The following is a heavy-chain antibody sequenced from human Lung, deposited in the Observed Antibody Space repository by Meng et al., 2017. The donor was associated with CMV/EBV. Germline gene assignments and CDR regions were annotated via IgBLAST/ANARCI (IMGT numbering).Heavy chain of an antibody. V-gene: IGHV1-18*04. CDR3: ASGSWVGAFDI. D-gene: IGHD2-15*01. CDR2: ISAYNGNT. Sequence: ASXXVSCKASGYTFTGYYLYWVRQAPGQGLEWMGWISAYNGNTNYAQKLQGRVTMTTDTSTSTAYMELRSLRSDDTAVYYCASGSWVGAFDIWGQGTMVTVSS. CDR1: GYTFTGYY. J-gene: IGHJ3*02.